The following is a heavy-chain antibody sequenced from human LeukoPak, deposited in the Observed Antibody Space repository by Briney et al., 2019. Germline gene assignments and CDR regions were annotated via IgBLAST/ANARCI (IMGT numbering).Heavy chain of an antibody. Sequence: GGSLRLSCAASGFTFSNYAMSWVRQTPGKGLEWVSSISGSGDSTYYADSVKGRFTISRDNSKNTLYLQMNSLRAEDTAVYYCARALPMYYYDSSGYYLGPFDYWGQGTLVTVSS. CDR3: ARALPMYYYDSSGYYLGPFDY. D-gene: IGHD3-22*01. CDR1: GFTFSNYA. J-gene: IGHJ4*02. V-gene: IGHV3-23*01. CDR2: ISGSGDST.